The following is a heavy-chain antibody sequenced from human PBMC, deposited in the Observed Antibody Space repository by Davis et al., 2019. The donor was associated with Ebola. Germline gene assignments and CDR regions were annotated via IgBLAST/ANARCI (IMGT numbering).Heavy chain of an antibody. CDR1: GGSFSGYY. D-gene: IGHD3-3*01. CDR3: ARALWTFWSDWFDP. J-gene: IGHJ5*02. CDR2: INHSGST. V-gene: IGHV4-34*01. Sequence: PSETLSLTCAVYGGSFSGYYWSWIRQPPGKGLEWIGEINHSGSTNYNPSLKSRVTISVDTSKNQFSLKLSSVTAADTAVYYCARALWTFWSDWFDPWGQGTLVTVSS.